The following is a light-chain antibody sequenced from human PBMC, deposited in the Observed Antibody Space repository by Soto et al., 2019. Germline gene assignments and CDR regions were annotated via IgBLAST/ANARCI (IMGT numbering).Light chain of an antibody. Sequence: EIVLTQSPGTLSLSPGERATLSCRASQSVSSSYLAWYQQKPGQAPRLLIYGASSRATGIPDRFSGSGSGTDFNLTISRLEPEDFAVYYCQQYSSSPPMYTFGQGTKLEIK. CDR1: QSVSSSY. J-gene: IGKJ2*01. CDR3: QQYSSSPPMYT. V-gene: IGKV3-20*01. CDR2: GAS.